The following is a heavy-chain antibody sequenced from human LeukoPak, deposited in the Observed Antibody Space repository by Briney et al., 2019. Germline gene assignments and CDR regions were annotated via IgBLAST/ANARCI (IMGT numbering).Heavy chain of an antibody. CDR3: ARGIDYYDSSGYPEYFQH. J-gene: IGHJ1*01. D-gene: IGHD3-22*01. CDR2: ISSSGSTI. CDR1: GFTFSSYE. V-gene: IGHV3-48*03. Sequence: GGSLRLSCAASGFTFSSYEMNWVRQAPGKGLEWVSYISSSGSTIYYADSVKGRFTISRDNTKNSLYLQMNSLRAEDTAVYYCARGIDYYDSSGYPEYFQHWGQGTLVTVSS.